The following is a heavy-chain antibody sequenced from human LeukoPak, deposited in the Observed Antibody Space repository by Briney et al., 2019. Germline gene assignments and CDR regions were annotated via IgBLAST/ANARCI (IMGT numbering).Heavy chain of an antibody. D-gene: IGHD2-2*01. V-gene: IGHV5-51*01. J-gene: IGHJ6*04. Sequence: PRGSLQISCQGSRYIFTSYWIGWVRPMTGKALEWMGIIYPGDYDTRYSPSFQGQVTISADKSISTAYLQWSSLKASDTAMYYCARHPRGYCSSTSCYYYYGMDVWGKGTTVTVSS. CDR2: IYPGDYDT. CDR1: RYIFTSYW. CDR3: ARHPRGYCSSTSCYYYYGMDV.